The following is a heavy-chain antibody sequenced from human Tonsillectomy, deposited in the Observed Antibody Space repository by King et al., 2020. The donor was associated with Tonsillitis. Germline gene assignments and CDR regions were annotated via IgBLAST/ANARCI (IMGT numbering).Heavy chain of an antibody. V-gene: IGHV3-30*02. CDR2: IRYDGSNQ. J-gene: IGHJ4*02. Sequence: VQLVESGGGVVQPGGSLRLSCAASGFPFSTYGMHWVRQAPGKGLEWLAFIRYDGSNQYSADSVKGRLTISRDNSKNTLYLHMNSLRAEDTAIYYCAKGKSNYDFWSGLDYWGQGPLVTVSS. CDR3: AKGKSNYDFWSGLDY. D-gene: IGHD3-3*01. CDR1: GFPFSTYG.